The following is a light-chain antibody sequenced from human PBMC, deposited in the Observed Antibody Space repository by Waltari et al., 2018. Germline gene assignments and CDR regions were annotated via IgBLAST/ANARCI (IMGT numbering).Light chain of an antibody. J-gene: IGKJ4*01. Sequence: ELVLTQSPATLSLSPVESATLSCRASQGVSSYLAWYQQKPGQAPRLLIYDASNRATGIPARFVGSGSGTDFTLTISSLEPEDFAVYYCQERSNWPGGSFGGGTKVEIK. CDR3: QERSNWPGGS. CDR2: DAS. V-gene: IGKV3-11*01. CDR1: QGVSSY.